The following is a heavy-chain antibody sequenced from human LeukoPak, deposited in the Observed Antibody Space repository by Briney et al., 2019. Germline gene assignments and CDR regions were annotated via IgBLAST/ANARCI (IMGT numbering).Heavy chain of an antibody. D-gene: IGHD2-15*01. CDR2: IYSGGST. CDR1: GFTVSSNY. V-gene: IGHV3-53*01. J-gene: IGHJ4*02. Sequence: QPGGSLRLSCAASGFTVSSNYMSWVRHAPGKGLEWVSVIYSGGSTYYADSVKGRFTISRDNSMNTLYLQMNSLRAEDTAVYYCAKWDIVVVVAAYYFDYWGQGTLVTVPS. CDR3: AKWDIVVVVAAYYFDY.